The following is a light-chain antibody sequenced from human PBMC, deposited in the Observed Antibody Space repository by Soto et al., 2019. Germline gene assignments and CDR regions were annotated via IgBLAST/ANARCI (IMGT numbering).Light chain of an antibody. CDR3: QQLNTYPVT. J-gene: IGKJ4*01. V-gene: IGKV1-9*01. Sequence: IQLPQSPSSLSASLGDSVTIACGASQGISRYLSWYQQKPGRAPKLLISAASTLQSGVPARFSGSGSGTDFTLSITSLQPEDFATYYCQQLNTYPVTFGGGTKVDNK. CDR1: QGISRY. CDR2: AAS.